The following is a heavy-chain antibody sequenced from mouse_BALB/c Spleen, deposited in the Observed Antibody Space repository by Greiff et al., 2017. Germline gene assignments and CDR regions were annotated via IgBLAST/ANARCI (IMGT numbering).Heavy chain of an antibody. CDR2: IYPGDGAT. CDR1: GSAFSSYW. J-gene: IGHJ4*01. D-gene: IGHD2-3*01. V-gene: IGHV1-80*01. CDR3: ARDGGICYYYAMDY. Sequence: VQVQQPGAELVRPGCSVKISCKASGSAFSSYWMNGVKQRPGQGLEWMGQIYPGDGATNYNGKFKGKATLTADKSSSTAYMQLSSLTSEDTAVYFCARDGGICYYYAMDYWGQGTSVTVSS.